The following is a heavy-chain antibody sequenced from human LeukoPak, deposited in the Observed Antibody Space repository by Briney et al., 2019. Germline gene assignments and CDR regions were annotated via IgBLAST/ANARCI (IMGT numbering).Heavy chain of an antibody. CDR1: GFSFSNYE. Sequence: GGSLRLSCAASGFSFSNYEMNWVRQAPGKGLEWVSYISSSGTTTYYAASVKGRFTISRDNAKNSLYLQMNSLSAEDTAIYYCARDRRDGYNVLDYWGQGTLVTVSS. CDR2: ISSSGTTT. J-gene: IGHJ4*02. CDR3: ARDRRDGYNVLDY. D-gene: IGHD5-24*01. V-gene: IGHV3-48*03.